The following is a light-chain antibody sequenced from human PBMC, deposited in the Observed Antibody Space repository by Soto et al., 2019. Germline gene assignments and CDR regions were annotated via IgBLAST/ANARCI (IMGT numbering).Light chain of an antibody. Sequence: ALQMTQSPSSLSPSGGDRVTITCRASQGIRNDLGWYQQKPGKAPKLLIYAASSLQSGVPSRYSGSGSGTDFTLTISSLQTADFATYYCLQDFTYPWTFGQGTKVEIK. V-gene: IGKV1-6*01. CDR3: LQDFTYPWT. J-gene: IGKJ1*01. CDR2: AAS. CDR1: QGIRND.